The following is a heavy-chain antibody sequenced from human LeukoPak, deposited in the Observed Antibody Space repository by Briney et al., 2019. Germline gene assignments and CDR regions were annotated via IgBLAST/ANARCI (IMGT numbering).Heavy chain of an antibody. CDR2: IYPGDSDN. J-gene: IGHJ4*02. D-gene: IGHD3-22*01. V-gene: IGHV5-51*06. CDR3: ERLYFYDSSGYPDY. Sequence: GESLKISLKGSGYRLTSYWIGWVRQMPGKGPEWMGIIYPGDSDNRHCPSFQGPVTISADQSIRPAYLQWSSLEASDTAIYYCERLYFYDSSGYPDYWGQGTLVTVSS. CDR1: GYRLTSYW.